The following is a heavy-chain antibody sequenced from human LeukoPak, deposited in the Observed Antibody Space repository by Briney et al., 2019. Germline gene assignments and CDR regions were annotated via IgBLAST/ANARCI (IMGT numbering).Heavy chain of an antibody. CDR1: GYSFTHYW. CDR3: ARSTEGYYGAGYHYKWFDP. Sequence: GESLKISCKASGYSFTHYWIGWVRQKPGRGLEWMGIIYPDDSETRYSPSFRGQVTISVDKSISSAYLQWSSLTTSDTAMYYCARSTEGYYGAGYHYKWFDPWGQGTLVTVSS. J-gene: IGHJ5*02. D-gene: IGHD3-10*01. CDR2: IYPDDSET. V-gene: IGHV5-51*01.